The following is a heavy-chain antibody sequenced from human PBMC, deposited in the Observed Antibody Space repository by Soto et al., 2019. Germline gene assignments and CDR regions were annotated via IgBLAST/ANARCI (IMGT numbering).Heavy chain of an antibody. CDR1: GFTFSSYA. CDR2: ISYDGSNK. J-gene: IGHJ3*02. V-gene: IGHV3-30-3*01. Sequence: ESGGGVVQPGRSLRLSCAASGFTFSSYAMHWVRQAPGKGLEWVAVISYDGSNKYYADSVKGRFTISRDNSKNTLYLQMNSLRAEDTAMYYCASRLLGDAFHIWGQWTMVTVSS. D-gene: IGHD6-25*01. CDR3: ASRLLGDAFHI.